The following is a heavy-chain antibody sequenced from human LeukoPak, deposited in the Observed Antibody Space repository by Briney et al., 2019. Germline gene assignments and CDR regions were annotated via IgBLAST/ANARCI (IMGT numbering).Heavy chain of an antibody. Sequence: GRSLRLSCAASGFTFSSYAMHWVRQAPGKGLEWVAVISYDGSNKYYADSVKGRFTISRDNSKNTLYLQMNSLRAEDTAVYYCARDQYDTWSRRGNFDSWGQGTLVIVSS. D-gene: IGHD3-3*01. J-gene: IGHJ4*02. CDR1: GFTFSSYA. CDR3: ARDQYDTWSRRGNFDS. CDR2: ISYDGSNK. V-gene: IGHV3-30-3*01.